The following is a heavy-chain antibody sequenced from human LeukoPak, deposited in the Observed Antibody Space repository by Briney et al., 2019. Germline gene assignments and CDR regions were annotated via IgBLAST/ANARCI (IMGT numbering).Heavy chain of an antibody. D-gene: IGHD3-22*01. CDR2: IYYSGST. CDR1: GGSISSYY. Sequence: SETLSLTCTVSGGSISSYYWSWIRQPPGKGLEWIGYIYYSGSTNYNPSLKSRVTISVDTSKNHFSLKLSSVTAADTAVYYCARGQWLPVYDFWGQGILVTVSS. V-gene: IGHV4-59*01. J-gene: IGHJ4*02. CDR3: ARGQWLPVYDF.